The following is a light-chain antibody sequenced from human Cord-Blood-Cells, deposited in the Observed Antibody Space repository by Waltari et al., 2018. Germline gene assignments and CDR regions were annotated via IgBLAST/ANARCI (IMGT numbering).Light chain of an antibody. CDR1: SANIGSNY. CDR3: AAWDDSLSGL. Sequence: QSVLTQPPSASGTPGQRVTISCSGSSANIGSNYVYWYQQLPGTAPKLLIYRNKRRPSGVPDRFSGSQSGTSASLAISGLRSEDEADYYCAAWDDSLSGLFGGGTKLTVL. J-gene: IGLJ2*01. CDR2: RNK. V-gene: IGLV1-47*01.